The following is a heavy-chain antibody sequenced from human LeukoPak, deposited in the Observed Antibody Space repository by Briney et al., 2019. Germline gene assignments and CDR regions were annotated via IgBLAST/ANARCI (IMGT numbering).Heavy chain of an antibody. CDR1: GFTFSSYW. D-gene: IGHD1-26*01. V-gene: IGHV3-7*01. Sequence: GGSLRLSCAASGFTFSSYWMSWVRQAPGKGLEWVANIKQDGSEKYYVDSVKGRFTISRDNAKNSLYLQMNSLRAEDTAVYYCARAQPPKTYYRTKYYYYMDVWGKGTTVTVSS. CDR2: IKQDGSEK. J-gene: IGHJ6*03. CDR3: ARAQPPKTYYRTKYYYYMDV.